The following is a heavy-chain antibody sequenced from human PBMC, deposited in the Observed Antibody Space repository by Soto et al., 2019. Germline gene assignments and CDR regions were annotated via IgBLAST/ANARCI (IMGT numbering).Heavy chain of an antibody. J-gene: IGHJ6*03. CDR3: AREYSSGWPDYYYYYMDV. Sequence: SETLSLTCTVSGGSISSYYWSWIRQPPGKGLEWIGYIYYSGSTNYNPSLKSRVTISVDTSKNQFSLKLSSVTAADTAVYYCAREYSSGWPDYYYYYMDVWGKGTTVTVSS. CDR1: GGSISSYY. V-gene: IGHV4-59*01. D-gene: IGHD6-19*01. CDR2: IYYSGST.